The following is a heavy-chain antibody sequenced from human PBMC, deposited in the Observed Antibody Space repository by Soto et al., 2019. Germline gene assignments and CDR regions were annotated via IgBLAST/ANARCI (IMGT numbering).Heavy chain of an antibody. CDR1: GGSISSGGYY. CDR3: ARGSGGRDAFEI. Sequence: LSLTCTVSGGSISSGGYYWSWIRQHPGKGLEWIGYIYYSGSTYYNPSLKSRVTISVDTSKNQFSLKLSSVTAADTAVYYCARGSGGRDAFEIWGQGTMVTVSS. V-gene: IGHV4-31*02. D-gene: IGHD1-26*01. J-gene: IGHJ3*02. CDR2: IYYSGST.